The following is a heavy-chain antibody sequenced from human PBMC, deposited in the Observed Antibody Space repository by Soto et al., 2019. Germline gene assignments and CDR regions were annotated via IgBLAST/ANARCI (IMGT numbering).Heavy chain of an antibody. D-gene: IGHD2-15*01. CDR2: ISGSGGST. J-gene: IGHJ5*02. CDR3: AKVDQVVATDLALPQLTENWFDP. V-gene: IGHV3-23*01. Sequence: PGGSLRLSCAASGFTFSSYAMSWVRQAPGKGLEWVSAISGSGGSTYYADSVKGRFTISRDNSKNTLYLLMTSMRAEDTAVYYCAKVDQVVATDLALPQLTENWFDPWGQGTLFTVSS. CDR1: GFTFSSYA.